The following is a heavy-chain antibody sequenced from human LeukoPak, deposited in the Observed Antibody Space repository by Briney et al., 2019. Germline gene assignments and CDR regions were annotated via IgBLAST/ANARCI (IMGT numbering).Heavy chain of an antibody. CDR1: GFTFSSYG. Sequence: GGSLRLSCAASGFTFSSYGMHWVRQAPGKGLEWVAFIRYDGSNKYYADSVKGRFTISRDNSKNTLYLQMNSLRAEDTAVYYCAKEYCSGGSCYAFDYWGQGTLVTVSP. V-gene: IGHV3-30*02. CDR2: IRYDGSNK. CDR3: AKEYCSGGSCYAFDY. D-gene: IGHD2-15*01. J-gene: IGHJ4*02.